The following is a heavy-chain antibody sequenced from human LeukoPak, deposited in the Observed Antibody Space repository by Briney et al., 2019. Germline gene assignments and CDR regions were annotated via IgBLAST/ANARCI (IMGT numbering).Heavy chain of an antibody. CDR1: GFTFTSYW. CDR2: INSDGSST. V-gene: IGHV3-74*01. CDR3: AKDGGSGLDY. J-gene: IGHJ4*02. Sequence: PGGSLRLSCAASGFTFTSYWMHWVRQAPGKGLVWVSRINSDGSSTIYADSVKGRFTIPRDNAKNTLYLQMTSLRAEDTAVYYCAKDGGSGLDYWGQGTLVTVSS. D-gene: IGHD6-19*01.